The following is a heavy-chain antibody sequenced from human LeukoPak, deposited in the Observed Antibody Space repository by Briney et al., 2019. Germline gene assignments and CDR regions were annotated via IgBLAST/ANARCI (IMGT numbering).Heavy chain of an antibody. V-gene: IGHV3-21*01. Sequence: GGSLRLSCAASGFIVNTNYMTWVRQAPGKGLEWVSSITSGSSYIYYADSVKGRFTISRDNAKNSLYLQMNSLRAEDTAVYYCARDPYSGSYGNYYYYFMDVWGKGTTVTISS. CDR3: ARDPYSGSYGNYYYYFMDV. CDR2: ITSGSSYI. J-gene: IGHJ6*03. D-gene: IGHD1-26*01. CDR1: GFIVNTNY.